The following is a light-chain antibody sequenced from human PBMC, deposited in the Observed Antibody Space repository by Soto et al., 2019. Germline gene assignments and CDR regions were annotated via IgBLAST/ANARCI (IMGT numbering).Light chain of an antibody. Sequence: QSVLTQPRSVSGSPGQSVTISCPGTSSDVGGYNYVSWYQQHPGKAPKLMIYDVTKRPSGVPDRFSGSKSGNTASLTISGLQAEDEADYYCCSYAGRYVFGTGTKVTV. CDR2: DVT. CDR3: CSYAGRYV. V-gene: IGLV2-11*01. J-gene: IGLJ1*01. CDR1: SSDVGGYNY.